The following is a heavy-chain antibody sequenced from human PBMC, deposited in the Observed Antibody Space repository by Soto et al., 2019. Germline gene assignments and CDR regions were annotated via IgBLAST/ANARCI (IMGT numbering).Heavy chain of an antibody. V-gene: IGHV4-61*01. Sequence: QVQLQESGPGLVKPSETLSLTCTVSVASVSSGSSFWTWLRRPPGKGLEWIGYIYYSGSTKYNPSLKSRVTIPVDTSKNQYSLKVTSLTASDTAGDYCARLDRLLQVWGRDVWCQWTAVTVSS. CDR3: ARLDRLLQVWGRDV. CDR1: VASVSSGSSF. CDR2: IYYSGST. J-gene: IGHJ6*02.